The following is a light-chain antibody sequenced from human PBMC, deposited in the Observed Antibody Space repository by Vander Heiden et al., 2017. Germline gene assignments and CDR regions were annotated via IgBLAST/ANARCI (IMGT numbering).Light chain of an antibody. V-gene: IGKV4-1*01. Sequence: DNVMTQSPDSLAVSLGERATINCKYSHSVLSSANNKNYLTWFQQKPGQPPKLLIYWASTRESGVPDRFSGSGSGTDFTLTISSLQAEDVAVYYCQQYYNIPRTFGQGTKVEIK. CDR1: HSVLSSANNKNY. J-gene: IGKJ1*01. CDR2: WAS. CDR3: QQYYNIPRT.